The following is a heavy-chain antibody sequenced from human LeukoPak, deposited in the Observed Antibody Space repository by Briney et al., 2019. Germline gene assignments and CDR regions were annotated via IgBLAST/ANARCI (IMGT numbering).Heavy chain of an antibody. Sequence: GGSLRLSCAASGFTFSDYYMSWIRQAPGKGLEWVSYISTSSNTIYYADSVKGRFTISRDNAKNSLYLQMNSPRAEDTAVYYCAELGITMIGGVWGKGTTVTISS. D-gene: IGHD3-10*02. V-gene: IGHV3-11*04. CDR1: GFTFSDYY. CDR2: ISTSSNTI. CDR3: AELGITMIGGV. J-gene: IGHJ6*04.